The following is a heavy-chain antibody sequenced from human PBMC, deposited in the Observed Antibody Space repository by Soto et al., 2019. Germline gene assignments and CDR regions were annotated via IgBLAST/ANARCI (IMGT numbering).Heavy chain of an antibody. J-gene: IGHJ4*02. CDR2: ISSSSSTI. V-gene: IGHV3-48*01. Sequence: EVQLVESGGGLVQPGGSLRLSCEVSGFTFSSYAMNWVRQAPGKGLEWVSYISSSSSTIYYADSVKGRSTISRDNAKNSLYRQMNSLRAEDTAVYYCSRDFPDSSSSTGDYWGQGTMVNVSS. CDR1: GFTFSSYA. D-gene: IGHD6-13*01. CDR3: SRDFPDSSSSTGDY.